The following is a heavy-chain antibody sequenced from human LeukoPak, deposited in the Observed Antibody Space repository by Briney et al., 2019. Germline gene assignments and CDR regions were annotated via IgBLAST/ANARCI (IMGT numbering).Heavy chain of an antibody. D-gene: IGHD2-15*01. J-gene: IGHJ4*02. CDR2: INPNSGGT. V-gene: IGHV1-2*02. CDR1: GYTFTGYY. CDR3: ARLARAWVVDVPWDY. Sequence: ASATVSFTSSGYTFTGYYMHWVRQAPGQGLEWMGWINPNSGGTNYAQKFQGRVTMTRDTSISTAYMELSRLRSDDTAVYYCARLARAWVVDVPWDYWGQGTLVTVSS.